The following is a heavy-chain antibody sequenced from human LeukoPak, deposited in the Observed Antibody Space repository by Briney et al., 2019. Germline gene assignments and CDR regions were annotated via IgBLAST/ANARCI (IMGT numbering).Heavy chain of an antibody. CDR3: AREGYSSY. CDR1: GYSFTGYY. J-gene: IGHJ4*02. D-gene: IGHD4-11*01. V-gene: IGHV1-2*02. Sequence: AASVKVSCKASGYSFTGYYMHWVRQAPGQGLEWMGWVNPNSGGTTYAQKFQGRVTMTRDTSISTAYMELSRLRSADTAVYYCAREGYSSYWGQGTLVTVSS. CDR2: VNPNSGGT.